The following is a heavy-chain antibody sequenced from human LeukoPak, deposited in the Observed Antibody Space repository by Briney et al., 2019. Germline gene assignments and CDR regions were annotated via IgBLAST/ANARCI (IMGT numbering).Heavy chain of an antibody. Sequence: SVKVSCKASGGTFSSYAISWVRQAPGQGLEWTGGIIPIFGTANYAQKFQGRVTITTDESTSTAYMELSSLRSEDTAVYYCARAAYCGGDCYPFPHYFDYWGQGTLVTVSS. CDR3: ARAAYCGGDCYPFPHYFDY. CDR2: IIPIFGTA. J-gene: IGHJ4*02. D-gene: IGHD2-21*02. CDR1: GGTFSSYA. V-gene: IGHV1-69*05.